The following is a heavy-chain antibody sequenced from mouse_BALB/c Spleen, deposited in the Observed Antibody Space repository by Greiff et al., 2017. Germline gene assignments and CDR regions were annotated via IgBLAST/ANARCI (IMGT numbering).Heavy chain of an antibody. Sequence: VKLVESGPGLVAPSQSLSITCTVSGFSLTGYGVNWVRQPPGKGLEWLGMIWGDGSTDYNSALKSRLSISKDNSKSQVFFKMNSLQTDDTARYYCARGGGNYAFYAMDYWGQGTSVTVSS. J-gene: IGHJ4*01. V-gene: IGHV2-6-7*01. CDR3: ARGGGNYAFYAMDY. CDR1: GFSLTGYG. D-gene: IGHD2-1*01. CDR2: IWGDGST.